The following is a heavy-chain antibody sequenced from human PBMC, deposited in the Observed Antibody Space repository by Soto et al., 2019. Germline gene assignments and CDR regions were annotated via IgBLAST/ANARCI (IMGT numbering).Heavy chain of an antibody. J-gene: IGHJ4*02. Sequence: QLQLQESGPGLVKPSETLSLTCTVSGGSISSSSYYWGWIRQPPGKGLEWIGSIYYSGSTYFNPSLKSRVTISVDTSKNQFSLKLSSVTAADTAVYYCASIGDSYSSGGGLDYWGQGTLVTVSS. V-gene: IGHV4-39*01. D-gene: IGHD6-19*01. CDR2: IYYSGST. CDR1: GGSISSSSYY. CDR3: ASIGDSYSSGGGLDY.